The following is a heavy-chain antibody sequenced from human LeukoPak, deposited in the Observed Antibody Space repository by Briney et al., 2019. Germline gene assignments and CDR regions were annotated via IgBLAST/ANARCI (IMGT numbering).Heavy chain of an antibody. Sequence: GGSLRLSCAASGFIFSSYWMSWVRQAPGKGLEWVANIHQDGTEKYYADSVKGRFTISRDNSKNTLYLQMNSLRAEDTAVYYCAKDQTRNLNYWGQGTLVTVSS. CDR1: GFIFSSYW. CDR3: AKDQTRNLNY. J-gene: IGHJ4*02. CDR2: IHQDGTEK. V-gene: IGHV3-7*01. D-gene: IGHD1-14*01.